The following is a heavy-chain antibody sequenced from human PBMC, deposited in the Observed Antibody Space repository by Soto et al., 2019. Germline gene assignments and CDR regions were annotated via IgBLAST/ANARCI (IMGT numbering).Heavy chain of an antibody. D-gene: IGHD3-16*02. CDR3: ARGYYVWGSYRYHFDY. J-gene: IGHJ4*02. CDR1: GGTFSSYA. CDR2: IIPIFGTA. V-gene: IGHV1-69*06. Sequence: SVKVSCKASGGTFSSYAISWVRQAPGQGLEWMGGIIPIFGTANYAQKFQGRVTITADKSTSTAYMELSSLRSEGTAVYYCARGYYVWGSYRYHFDYWGQGTLVTSPQ.